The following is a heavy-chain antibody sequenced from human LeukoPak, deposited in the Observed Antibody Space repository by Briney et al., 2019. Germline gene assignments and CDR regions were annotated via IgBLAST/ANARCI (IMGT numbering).Heavy chain of an antibody. CDR3: ARSRGAIVDY. CDR2: TYYRSKWNN. Sequence: SQTLSLTCAISGDSVSSNSVAWNWIGQSPSRGLEWLGRTYYRSKWNNDYAASVKSRIIINPDTSENQVSLQLSSVTPEDTAVYYCARSRGAIVDYWGQGTLVTVSS. CDR1: GDSVSSNSVA. J-gene: IGHJ4*02. V-gene: IGHV6-1*01.